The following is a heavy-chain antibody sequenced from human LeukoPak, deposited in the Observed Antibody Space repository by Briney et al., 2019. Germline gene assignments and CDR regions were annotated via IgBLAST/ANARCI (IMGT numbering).Heavy chain of an antibody. J-gene: IGHJ6*02. D-gene: IGHD3-10*01. CDR1: GFTFSSYG. V-gene: IGHV3-33*01. CDR2: IWYDGSNK. Sequence: GRSLRLSCAASGFTFSSYGMHWVRQAPGKGLEWVAVIWYDGSNKYYADSVKGRFTISRDNSKNTLYLQMNSLRAEDTAVYYSARGWESGEYYYYGMDVWGQGTTVTVSS. CDR3: ARGWESGEYYYYGMDV.